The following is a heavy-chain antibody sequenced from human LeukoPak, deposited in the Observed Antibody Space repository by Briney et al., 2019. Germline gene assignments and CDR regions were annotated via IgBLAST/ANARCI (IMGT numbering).Heavy chain of an antibody. CDR3: AKDLENNAWSYFDY. CDR1: GFTFSSYI. CDR2: ISFDGSNE. D-gene: IGHD1/OR15-1a*01. Sequence: GRSLRLSCAASGFTFSSYIMHWVRQAPGKGLEWVAAISFDGSNEGYAESVKGRFAISRDNSKNTMYLQMSSLSSEDTAVYYCAKDLENNAWSYFDYWGQGTLVTVSS. V-gene: IGHV3-30*09. J-gene: IGHJ4*02.